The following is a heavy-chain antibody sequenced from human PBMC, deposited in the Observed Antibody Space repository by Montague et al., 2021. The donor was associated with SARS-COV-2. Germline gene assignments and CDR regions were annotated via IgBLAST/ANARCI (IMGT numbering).Heavy chain of an antibody. CDR2: IHHCGST. CDR3: SRLGDGVVPSPILGVGPYYSYYYMDV. Sequence: SETLSLTCAAHGGSFSSYSWYWIWQPPGTGQELIGDIHHCGSTNYNPSLKSRVTISADTSKNQFSLKLTSVAAADTAVYYCSRLGDGVVPSPILGVGPYYSYYYMDVWGKGTTVTVSS. J-gene: IGHJ6*03. D-gene: IGHD3-10*01. V-gene: IGHV4-34*01. CDR1: GGSFSSYS.